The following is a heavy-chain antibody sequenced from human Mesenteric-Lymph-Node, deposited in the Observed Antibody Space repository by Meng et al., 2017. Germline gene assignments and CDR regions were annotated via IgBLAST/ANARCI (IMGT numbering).Heavy chain of an antibody. Sequence: VRPQEWGPGLGKPSGALSLSCAVSGGSISSSNWWNGVRQPPGRGLEWIGDIYHSGSSNYNPSLKSRVTVSLDASKNQFSLKLSSVTAADTAVYYCARHPQFGTTMIEYWGQGTLVTVSS. CDR1: GGSISSSNW. D-gene: IGHD1-7*01. V-gene: IGHV4-4*02. CDR3: ARHPQFGTTMIEY. CDR2: IYHSGSS. J-gene: IGHJ4*02.